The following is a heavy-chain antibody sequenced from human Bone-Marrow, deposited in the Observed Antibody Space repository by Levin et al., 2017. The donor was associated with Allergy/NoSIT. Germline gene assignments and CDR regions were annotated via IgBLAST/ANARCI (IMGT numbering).Heavy chain of an antibody. CDR1: GGSIGTSD. D-gene: IGHD6-19*01. CDR3: ARFYTSGWYWLDP. V-gene: IGHV4-59*01. CDR2: ISHAGST. Sequence: TPGGSLRLSCTVSGGSIGTSDWSWIRQPPGKGLEWIGFISHAGSTNYNPSLKSRVSISVDTSKNQFFLKLQSVTAADTAVYYCARFYTSGWYWLDPWGQGTLVSVSS. J-gene: IGHJ5*02.